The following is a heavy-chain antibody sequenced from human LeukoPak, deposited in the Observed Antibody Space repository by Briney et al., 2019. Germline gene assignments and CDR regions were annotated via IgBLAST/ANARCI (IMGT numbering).Heavy chain of an antibody. V-gene: IGHV3-23*01. CDR2: ISGSGGST. J-gene: IGHJ4*02. Sequence: GGSLRLSCAASGFTFSSYAMRGVREAPGEGVEWVSAISGSGGSTYYVDSVKGRFTISRGNSKNTLYLQMNSLRAEDTAVYYCAKDQKVGATSDYWGQGTLVTVSS. CDR3: AKDQKVGATSDY. D-gene: IGHD1-26*01. CDR1: GFTFSSYA.